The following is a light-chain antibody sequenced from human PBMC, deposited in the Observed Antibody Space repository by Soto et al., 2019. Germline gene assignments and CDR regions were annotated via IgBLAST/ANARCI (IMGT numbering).Light chain of an antibody. V-gene: IGLV2-11*01. J-gene: IGLJ1*01. CDR1: SSDVGRYDY. CDR3: CSYAGIYSYV. Sequence: QSVLTQPRSVSGSPGQSVTIACTGTSSDVGRYDYVSWYQQHPGEAPKLEVYDVTKRPSGVPDRFSGSKSGNTASLTISGLQAEDEADYYCCSYAGIYSYVFGTGTKLTVL. CDR2: DVT.